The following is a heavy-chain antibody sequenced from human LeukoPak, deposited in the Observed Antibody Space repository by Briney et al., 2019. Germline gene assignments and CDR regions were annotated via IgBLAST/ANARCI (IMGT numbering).Heavy chain of an antibody. CDR2: FDPEDGET. Sequence: ASVKVSCTVSGYTLTELSMDWVRQAPGKGLEWMGGFDPEDGETIYAQKFQGRVTMTEDTSTDTAYMELSSLRSEDTAVYYCATGYSSSSLFDYWGQGTLVTVSS. CDR3: ATGYSSSSLFDY. D-gene: IGHD6-6*01. CDR1: GYTLTELS. V-gene: IGHV1-24*01. J-gene: IGHJ4*02.